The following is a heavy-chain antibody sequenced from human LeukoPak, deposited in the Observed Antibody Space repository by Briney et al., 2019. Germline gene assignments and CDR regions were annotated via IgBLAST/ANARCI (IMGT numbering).Heavy chain of an antibody. Sequence: SGGSLRLSCAASGFTFSSYAMSWVRQAPGKGLERVSAISGSGGSTYYADSVKGRFTISRDNSKNTLHLKMNSLRAEDSAVYYCAKGSSHYYDFWSGYSHYFDYWGQGTLVTVSS. CDR2: ISGSGGST. CDR3: AKGSSHYYDFWSGYSHYFDY. CDR1: GFTFSSYA. J-gene: IGHJ4*02. D-gene: IGHD3-3*01. V-gene: IGHV3-23*01.